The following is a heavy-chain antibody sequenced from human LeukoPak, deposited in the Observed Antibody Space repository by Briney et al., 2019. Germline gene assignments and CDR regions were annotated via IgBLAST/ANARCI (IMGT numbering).Heavy chain of an antibody. J-gene: IGHJ3*02. V-gene: IGHV4-59*11. CDR1: GASISGHY. D-gene: IGHD1-14*01. Sequence: PSETLSLTCTVSGASISGHYLTWLRQPPGKGLECIGYISHIGSTNYNPSLKSRVTISVDTSKNQFSLKLTSVTAADTAVYYCARDRISINALDMWGQGTMVTVSS. CDR2: ISHIGST. CDR3: ARDRISINALDM.